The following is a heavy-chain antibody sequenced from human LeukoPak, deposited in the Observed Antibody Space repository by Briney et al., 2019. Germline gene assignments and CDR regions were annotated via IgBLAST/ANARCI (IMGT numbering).Heavy chain of an antibody. D-gene: IGHD4-17*01. V-gene: IGHV3-74*01. CDR1: GFTFSNYW. J-gene: IGHJ4*02. CDR3: AKGGATVIDY. CDR2: INSDGSST. Sequence: GGSLRLSCAASGFTFSNYWMHWVRQAPGKGLVWVSRINSDGSSTTSADSVKGRFAISRDNSKNTLYLQMNSLRAEDTAVYYCAKGGATVIDYWGQGTLVTVSS.